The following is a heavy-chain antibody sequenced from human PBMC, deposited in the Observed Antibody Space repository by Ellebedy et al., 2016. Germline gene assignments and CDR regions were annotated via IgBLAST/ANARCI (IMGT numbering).Heavy chain of an antibody. D-gene: IGHD3-22*01. V-gene: IGHV3-30-3*01. J-gene: IGHJ6*02. CDR2: ISYDGSNK. Sequence: GGSLRLSCAASGFTFSSYAMHWVRQAPGKGLEWVAVISYDGSNKYYADSVKGRFTISRDNSKNTLYLQMNSLRAEDTAVYYCARDFYYDSSGYFPDLDYYYYYGMDVWGQGATVTVSS. CDR1: GFTFSSYA. CDR3: ARDFYYDSSGYFPDLDYYYYYGMDV.